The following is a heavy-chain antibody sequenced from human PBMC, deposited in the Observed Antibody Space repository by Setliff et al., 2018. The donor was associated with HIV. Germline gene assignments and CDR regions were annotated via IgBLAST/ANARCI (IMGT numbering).Heavy chain of an antibody. J-gene: IGHJ4*02. Sequence: GGSLRLSCAASGFAFSDYSMNWVRRAPGKGLEWISGISGGGVNSYYADSVKGRFTISRDNSKNTVYLQMNSLRAEDTAEYYCAKELAASGLGYFDSWGRGILVTVSS. V-gene: IGHV3-23*01. CDR1: GFAFSDYS. D-gene: IGHD3-22*01. CDR2: ISGGGVNS. CDR3: AKELAASGLGYFDS.